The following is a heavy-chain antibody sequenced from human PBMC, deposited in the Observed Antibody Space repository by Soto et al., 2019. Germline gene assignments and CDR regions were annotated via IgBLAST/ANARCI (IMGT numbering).Heavy chain of an antibody. CDR2: ISWNDDK. Sequence: SGPTLVNPTPTLTLTCPFSGFSLSTSGVGVGWIRQPPGKAMEWLPLISWNDDKRYSTSLKRRRTSTKDTSKSHVVLTMPNMDPVATDIYDCAASDGDYLFDDWGQGTIVTFSS. D-gene: IGHD4-17*01. CDR1: GFSLSTSGVG. V-gene: IGHV2-5*01. J-gene: IGHJ4*02. CDR3: AASDGDYLFDD.